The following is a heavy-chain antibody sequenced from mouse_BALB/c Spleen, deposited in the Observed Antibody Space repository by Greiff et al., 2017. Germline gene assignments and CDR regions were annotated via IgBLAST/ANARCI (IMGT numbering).Heavy chain of an antibody. CDR3: AREAYGEVFAY. V-gene: IGHV5-9-4*01. CDR1: GFTFSSYA. D-gene: IGHD1-1*01. CDR2: ISSGGSYT. Sequence: EVQGVESGGGLVKPGGSLKLSCAASGFTFSSYAMSWVRQSPEKRLEWVAEISSGGSYTYYPDTVTGRFTISRDNAKNTLYLEMSSLRSEDAAMYYWAREAYGEVFAYWGQGTLVTVSA. J-gene: IGHJ3*01.